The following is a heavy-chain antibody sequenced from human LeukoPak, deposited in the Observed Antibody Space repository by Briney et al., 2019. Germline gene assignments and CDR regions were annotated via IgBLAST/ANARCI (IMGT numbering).Heavy chain of an antibody. Sequence: SETLSLTCTVSGGSVSSGSYYWSWIRQPPGKGLEWIGCIYYSGSTNYNPSLKSRVTISVDTSKSQFSLKLSSVTAADTAVYYCARVRGDGYNRPFDYWGQGTLVTVSS. CDR3: ARVRGDGYNRPFDY. D-gene: IGHD5-24*01. V-gene: IGHV4-61*01. J-gene: IGHJ4*02. CDR2: IYYSGST. CDR1: GGSVSSGSYY.